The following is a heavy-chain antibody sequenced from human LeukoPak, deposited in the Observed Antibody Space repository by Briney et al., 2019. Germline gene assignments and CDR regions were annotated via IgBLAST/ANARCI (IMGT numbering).Heavy chain of an antibody. D-gene: IGHD4-17*01. J-gene: IGHJ4*02. V-gene: IGHV3-30*18. CDR3: AKDLPGSTVITGTFDY. Sequence: SMRLSSTTTGSNFVAYWMHRISQAPGKRLERVAVISYDGSNKYYADSVKGRFTISRDNSKNTLYLQMNSLRAEDTAIYYCAKDLPGSTVITGTFDYWGQGTLVTVSS. CDR1: GSNFVAYW. CDR2: ISYDGSNK.